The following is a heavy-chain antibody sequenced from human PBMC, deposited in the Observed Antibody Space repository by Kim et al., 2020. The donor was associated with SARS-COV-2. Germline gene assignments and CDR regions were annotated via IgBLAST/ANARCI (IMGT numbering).Heavy chain of an antibody. V-gene: IGHV4-59*01. J-gene: IGHJ4*02. Sequence: NYNPSLKSRVTISVDTSKNQFSLKLSAVTAADTAVYYCASAWGKQLDFDYWGQGTLVTVSS. CDR3: ASAWGKQLDFDY. D-gene: IGHD6-13*01.